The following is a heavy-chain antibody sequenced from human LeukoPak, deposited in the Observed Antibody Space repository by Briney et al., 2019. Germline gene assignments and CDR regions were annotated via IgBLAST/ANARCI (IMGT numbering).Heavy chain of an antibody. J-gene: IGHJ4*02. D-gene: IGHD1-1*01. CDR3: TREYDGWNDY. Sequence: SETLSLTCTVSGGSISNNCWNWIRQPAGKGLEWIGRIYTSGSIDYNSSFESRVTMSVDTSKNQFSLRLSSVTAADTAVYYCTREYDGWNDYWGQGTLVTVSS. V-gene: IGHV4-4*07. CDR2: IYTSGSI. CDR1: GGSISNNC.